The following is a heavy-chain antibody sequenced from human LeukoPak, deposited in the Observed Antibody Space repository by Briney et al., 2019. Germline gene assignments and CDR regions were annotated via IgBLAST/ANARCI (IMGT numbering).Heavy chain of an antibody. CDR1: GFTFNNYA. CDR2: ITSSGST. D-gene: IGHD4-17*01. CDR3: AEDLYGDYDFDC. Sequence: QPGASLRLSCAASGFTFNNYAMNWVRQAPGKGLEWVSVITSSGSTYYADSVKGRFTISRDNSKNTLYLQMNSLRAEDTAIYYCAEDLYGDYDFDCWGRGTLVTVSS. V-gene: IGHV3-23*01. J-gene: IGHJ4*02.